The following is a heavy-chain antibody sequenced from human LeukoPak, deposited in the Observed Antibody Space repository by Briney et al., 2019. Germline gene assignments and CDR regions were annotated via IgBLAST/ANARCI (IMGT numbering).Heavy chain of an antibody. CDR2: ISYDGSNK. CDR3: ATYCSSTSCPGY. V-gene: IGHV3-30*03. CDR1: GFTVSSNY. Sequence: PGGSLRLSCAASGFTVSSNYMSWVRQAPGKGLEWVAVISYDGSNKYYADSVKGRFTISADKSISTAYLQWSSLKASDTAMYYCATYCSSTSCPGYWGRGTLVTVSS. J-gene: IGHJ4*02. D-gene: IGHD2-2*01.